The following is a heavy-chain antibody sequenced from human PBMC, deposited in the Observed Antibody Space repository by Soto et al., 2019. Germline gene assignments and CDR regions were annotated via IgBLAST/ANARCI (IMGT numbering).Heavy chain of an antibody. CDR1: GYNFTSYG. D-gene: IGHD6-19*01. CDR3: ARDLYYSSGRYFDHDAIDI. Sequence: QVQLVQSGADVKKPGGSVKVSCKASGYNFTSYGISWVRQAPGQGLEWMGWISPHNDRTKYARRFQDRVTMTTETPTSTVYMELGSLRTDDTAVYYCARDLYYSSGRYFDHDAIDIWGQGTVVTVSS. CDR2: ISPHNDRT. V-gene: IGHV1-18*01. J-gene: IGHJ3*02.